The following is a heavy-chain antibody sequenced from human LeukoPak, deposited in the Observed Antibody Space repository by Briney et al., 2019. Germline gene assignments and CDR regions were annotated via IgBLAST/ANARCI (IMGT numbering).Heavy chain of an antibody. CDR1: GGSITRMSCY. D-gene: IGHD3-22*01. CDR3: ARQEYSSGSYVIDY. J-gene: IGHJ4*02. CDR2: IYYSGRT. V-gene: IGHV4-39*01. Sequence: PSQTLSLTCTVSGGSITRMSCYWGWIRQPPGKGLEWIGCIYYSGRTYSNPSLKGQVDISVDTSKSQFSLKLSSVTAADTAVYYCARQEYSSGSYVIDYWGQGTLVTVSS.